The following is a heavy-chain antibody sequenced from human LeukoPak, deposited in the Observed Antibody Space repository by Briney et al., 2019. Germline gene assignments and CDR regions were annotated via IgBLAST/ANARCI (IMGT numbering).Heavy chain of an antibody. CDR1: GFTFSGFG. V-gene: IGHV3-73*01. D-gene: IGHD3-3*01. CDR2: MRSRANNYAT. J-gene: IGHJ4*02. Sequence: GGSLTLSCAVSGFTFSGFGIHWVRQASGKGLEWVGRMRSRANNYATAYAASVRGRFTISRDDSKNTLYLQMNSLRAEDTAVYYCAKHPQVDYDSDQDYWGQGTLVTVSS. CDR3: AKHPQVDYDSDQDY.